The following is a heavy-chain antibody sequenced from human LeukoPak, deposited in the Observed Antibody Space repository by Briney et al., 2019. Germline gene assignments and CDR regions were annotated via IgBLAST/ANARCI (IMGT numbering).Heavy chain of an antibody. CDR3: AREGALRYFDWLSLDAFDI. D-gene: IGHD3-9*01. CDR2: MNPKSGNT. Sequence: GASVKVSCKTSGYXFTSYDINWVRQATGQGLEWMGLMNPKSGNTGSAQKLQGRVTMTTDTSTSTAYMELRSLRSDDTAVYYCAREGALRYFDWLSLDAFDIWGQGTMVTVSS. CDR1: GYXFTSYD. J-gene: IGHJ3*02. V-gene: IGHV1-8*01.